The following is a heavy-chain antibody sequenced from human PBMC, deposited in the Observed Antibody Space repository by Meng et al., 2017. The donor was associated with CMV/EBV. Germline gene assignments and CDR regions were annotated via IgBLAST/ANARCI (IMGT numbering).Heavy chain of an antibody. J-gene: IGHJ4*02. D-gene: IGHD1-7*01. CDR1: GGSFSGYY. Sequence: SETLSLTCAVYGGSFSGYYWSWIRQPPGKGLEWIWEINHSGSTNYNPSLKSRVTISVDTSKNQFSLKLSSVTAADTAVYYCASLTRSTYGLDYWGQGTLVTVSS. CDR2: INHSGST. V-gene: IGHV4-34*01. CDR3: ASLTRSTYGLDY.